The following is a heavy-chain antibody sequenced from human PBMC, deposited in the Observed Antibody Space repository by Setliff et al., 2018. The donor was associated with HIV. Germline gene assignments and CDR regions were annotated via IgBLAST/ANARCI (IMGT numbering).Heavy chain of an antibody. V-gene: IGHV4-39*02. J-gene: IGHJ4*02. CDR3: AKDVEWFPVPDRSGYMDY. CDR2: IYYSGST. CDR1: GGSISSSSYY. D-gene: IGHD3-22*01. Sequence: SETLSLTCTVSGGSISSSSYYWGWIRQPPGKGLEWIGSIYYSGSTYYNPSLKSRVTISLDTSKNQFSLKLSPVTAADTAVYYCAKDVEWFPVPDRSGYMDYWGQGTLVTVSS.